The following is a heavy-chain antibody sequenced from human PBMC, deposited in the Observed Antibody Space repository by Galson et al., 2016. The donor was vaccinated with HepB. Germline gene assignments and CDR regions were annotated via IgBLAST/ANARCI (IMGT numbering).Heavy chain of an antibody. CDR2: IYGGGTT. D-gene: IGHD6-13*01. J-gene: IGHJ4*02. Sequence: SLRLSCAASGFTVSSNYMNWVRQAPGKGLEWVSVIYGGGTTYYADSVKGRFTISRDNSKNTLYLQMNSLRAEDTAGYYCARVLGGTAADTAHWGQGTLVTVSS. V-gene: IGHV3-53*01. CDR3: ARVLGGTAADTAH. CDR1: GFTVSSNY.